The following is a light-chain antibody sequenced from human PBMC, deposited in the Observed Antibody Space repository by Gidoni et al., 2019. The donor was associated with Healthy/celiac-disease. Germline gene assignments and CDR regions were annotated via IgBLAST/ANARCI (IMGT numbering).Light chain of an antibody. V-gene: IGKV1-39*01. Sequence: DIQMTQSPSSVSASVGDRVTITCRASQSIRSYLNWYQQKPGKAPKLLIYAASSLQSGVPSRFSGSGSGTDVTLTISSLQPEDFATYYCQQSYSTPPTFGGGTRWRSN. J-gene: IGKJ4*01. CDR2: AAS. CDR3: QQSYSTPPT. CDR1: QSIRSY.